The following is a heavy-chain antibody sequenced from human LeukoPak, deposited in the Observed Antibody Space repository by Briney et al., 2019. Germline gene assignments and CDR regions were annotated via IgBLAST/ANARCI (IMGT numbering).Heavy chain of an antibody. D-gene: IGHD2-2*01. J-gene: IGHJ4*02. CDR2: IYHSGST. V-gene: IGHV4-38-2*02. CDR3: ARGLRSSTSPFDY. CDR1: GYSISSGYY. Sequence: SETLSLTCTVSGYSISSGYYWGWIRQPPGKGLEWIGSIYHSGSTYYNPSLKSRVTISVDTSKNQFSLKLSSVTAADTAVYYCARGLRSSTSPFDYWGQGTLVTVSS.